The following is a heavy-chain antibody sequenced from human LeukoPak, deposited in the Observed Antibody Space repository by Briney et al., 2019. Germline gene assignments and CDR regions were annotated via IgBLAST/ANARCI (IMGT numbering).Heavy chain of an antibody. CDR1: GYTFTSYG. D-gene: IGHD2-21*02. CDR3: ARDRHNIVVVTAITYPDY. Sequence: ASVKVSCKASGYTFTSYGISWVRQAPGQGLEWKGWISAYNGNTNYAQKLQGRVTMTTDTSTSTAYMELRSLRSDDTAVYYCARDRHNIVVVTAITYPDYWGQGTLVTVSS. V-gene: IGHV1-18*01. J-gene: IGHJ4*02. CDR2: ISAYNGNT.